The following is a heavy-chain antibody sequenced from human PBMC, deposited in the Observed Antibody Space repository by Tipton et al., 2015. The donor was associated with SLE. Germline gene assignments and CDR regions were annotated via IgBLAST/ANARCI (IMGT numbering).Heavy chain of an antibody. J-gene: IGHJ4*02. D-gene: IGHD1-7*01. Sequence: TLSLTCTVSGGSITGSYWSWIRLPPGKGLEWIGYIYYSGTTNYNPSLKSRVTMSVDTSKNQFSLKLSSVTAADTAVYFCARGELYSGASLYYFEYWGQGTLVTVSS. CDR3: ARGELYSGASLYYFEY. CDR2: IYYSGTT. V-gene: IGHV4-59*01. CDR1: GGSITGSY.